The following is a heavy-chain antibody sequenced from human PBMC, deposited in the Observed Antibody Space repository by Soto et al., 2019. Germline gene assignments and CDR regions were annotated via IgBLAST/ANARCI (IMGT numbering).Heavy chain of an antibody. CDR2: IYHSGST. CDR3: ARGADYAGGYYYGMDV. Sequence: SETLSLTCAVSGGSISSGGYSWSWIRQPPGKGLEWIGYIYHSGSTYYNPSLKSRVTISVDRSKNQFSLKLSSVTAADTAVYYCARGADYAGGYYYGMDVWGQGTMVTVSS. V-gene: IGHV4-30-2*01. D-gene: IGHD2-8*02. J-gene: IGHJ6*02. CDR1: GGSISSGGYS.